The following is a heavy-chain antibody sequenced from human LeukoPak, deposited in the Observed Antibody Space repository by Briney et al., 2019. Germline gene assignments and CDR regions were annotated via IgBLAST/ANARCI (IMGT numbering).Heavy chain of an antibody. J-gene: IGHJ5*02. D-gene: IGHD2-8*01. CDR2: VYYSGST. CDR1: SGSIGSSSNY. Sequence: PSETLSLTCTVSSGSIGSSSNYWGWIRQAPGKGLEWIGNVYYSGSTFYNPSLKNRVTISVDTSKNQFSLKLRSVTAADTAIYYCARASFNVVFGNWFDPWGQGTLVTVSS. CDR3: ARASFNVVFGNWFDP. V-gene: IGHV4-39*01.